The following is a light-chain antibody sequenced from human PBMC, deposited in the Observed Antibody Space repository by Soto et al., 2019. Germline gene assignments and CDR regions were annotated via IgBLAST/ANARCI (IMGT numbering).Light chain of an antibody. CDR1: QSISSY. Sequence: DIQMTQSPSSLSASVGDRVTITCRASQSISSYLNWYQQKPGKAPKLLIYAASSLQSGVPSRFSGSGSGTDFTLTISSLQPEDFATYYCQQSYSTPAGLTFVGGTKVEIK. CDR3: QQSYSTPAGLT. CDR2: AAS. V-gene: IGKV1-39*01. J-gene: IGKJ4*01.